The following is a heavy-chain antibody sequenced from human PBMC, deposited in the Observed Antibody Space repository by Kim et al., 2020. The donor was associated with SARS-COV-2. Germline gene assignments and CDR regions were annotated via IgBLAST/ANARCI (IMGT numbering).Heavy chain of an antibody. CDR3: ARDAHQYGSSSRVWDY. J-gene: IGHJ4*02. Sequence: GGSLRLSCAASGFTFSSYGMHWVRQAPGKGLDWVAVIWFDGSNEYYADSVKGRFTISRDNSKNTLYLQMTSLRAEDTAVYYCARDAHQYGSSSRVWDYWGQGTLVTVS. CDR2: IWFDGSNE. D-gene: IGHD6-6*01. V-gene: IGHV3-33*01. CDR1: GFTFSSYG.